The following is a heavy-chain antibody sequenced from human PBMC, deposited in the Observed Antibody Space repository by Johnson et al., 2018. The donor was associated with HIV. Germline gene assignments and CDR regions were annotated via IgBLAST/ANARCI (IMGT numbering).Heavy chain of an antibody. J-gene: IGHJ3*02. V-gene: IGHV3-53*01. CDR2: IYSGGST. Sequence: EVQLVESGGGVVQPGGSLRLSCAASGFTVSSNYMSWVRQAPGKGLEWVSVIYSGGSTYYADSVKGRFTISRDNAKNSLYLQMNSLRREDTALYYCTPIDWPGVVAFDIWGQGTMVTVSS. CDR3: TPIDWPGVVAFDI. CDR1: GFTVSSNY. D-gene: IGHD3-3*01.